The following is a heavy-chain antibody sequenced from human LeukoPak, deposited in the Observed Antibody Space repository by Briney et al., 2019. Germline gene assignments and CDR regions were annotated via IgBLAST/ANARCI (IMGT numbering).Heavy chain of an antibody. J-gene: IGHJ4*02. CDR1: GGSFSGYY. Sequence: SETLSLTCAVYGGSFSGYYWSWIRPPPGKGLEWIGEINHSGSTNYNPSLKSRATISVDTSKNQFSLKLSSVTAADTAVYYCARGGGTTGGYFDYWGQGTLVTVSS. CDR3: ARGGGTTGGYFDY. D-gene: IGHD1-1*01. CDR2: INHSGST. V-gene: IGHV4-34*01.